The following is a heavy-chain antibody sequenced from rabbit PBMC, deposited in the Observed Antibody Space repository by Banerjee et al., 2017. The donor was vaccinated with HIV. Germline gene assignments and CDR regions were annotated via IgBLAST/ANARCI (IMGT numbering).Heavy chain of an antibody. CDR1: GFSFSSSYW. V-gene: IGHV1S40*01. CDR3: ARGPYGGYAGFDAFDP. CDR2: IYTGSLGNT. D-gene: IGHD4-2*01. J-gene: IGHJ2*01. Sequence: SLEESGGDLVKPGASLTLTCTASGFSFSSSYWICWVRQAPGKGLEWIACIYTGSLGNTYYANWAKRRFTISKTSSTTVDLKMTSLTAADTATYFCARGPYGGYAGFDAFDPWGQGTLVTIS.